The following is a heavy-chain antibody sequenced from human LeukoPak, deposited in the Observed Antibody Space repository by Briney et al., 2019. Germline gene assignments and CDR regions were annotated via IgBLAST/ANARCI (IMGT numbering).Heavy chain of an antibody. D-gene: IGHD6-19*01. J-gene: IGHJ4*02. CDR2: ISYSSSYT. CDR1: GFTFSDYS. V-gene: IGHV3-11*05. Sequence: GGSLRLSCAASGFTFSDYSLRWVRQAPGQGLEWVSYISYSSSYTNYADSVKGRFTISRDNAKNTLYLQMNSLRAEDTAVYYCAGGQWLLDYWGQGTLVTVSS. CDR3: AGGQWLLDY.